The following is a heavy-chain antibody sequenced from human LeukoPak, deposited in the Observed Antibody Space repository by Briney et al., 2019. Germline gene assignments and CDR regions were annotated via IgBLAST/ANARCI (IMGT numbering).Heavy chain of an antibody. CDR3: ARDTAMVDREAFDY. D-gene: IGHD5-18*01. V-gene: IGHV3-30-3*01. CDR1: GFTFSSYA. J-gene: IGHJ4*02. CDR2: ISYDGSNK. Sequence: PGGSLRLSCAASGFTFSSYAMHWVRQAPGKGLEWVAVISYDGSNKYCADSVKGRVNISRDNSKNPLYLQMNSLRAEDTAVYYCARDTAMVDREAFDYWGQGTLVTVSS.